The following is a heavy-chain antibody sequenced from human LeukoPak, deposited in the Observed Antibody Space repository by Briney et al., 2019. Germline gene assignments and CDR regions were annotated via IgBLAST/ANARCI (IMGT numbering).Heavy chain of an antibody. J-gene: IGHJ4*02. D-gene: IGHD3-22*01. Sequence: GGSLRLSCAASGFTFSSYAMSWVRQAPGKGLEWVSAISGSGGSTYYADSVKGRFTISRDNSKNTLYLQMNSLRAEDTAVYYCAKSITMIVVVIASFDYWGQGTLVTVSS. CDR2: ISGSGGST. CDR1: GFTFSSYA. V-gene: IGHV3-23*01. CDR3: AKSITMIVVVIASFDY.